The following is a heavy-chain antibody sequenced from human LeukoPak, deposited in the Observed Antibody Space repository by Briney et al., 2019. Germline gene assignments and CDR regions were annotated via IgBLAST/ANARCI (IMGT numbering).Heavy chain of an antibody. J-gene: IGHJ6*03. D-gene: IGHD6-6*01. V-gene: IGHV1-18*01. CDR1: GHPFTRYG. CDR3: ARVAAHPKYYYYMDV. CDR2: ISAYNGNT. Sequence: ASVKVSCKASGHPFTRYGISWVRQAPGQGLEWMGWISAYNGNTNYAQKLQGRVTMTTDTSTSTAYMELRSLRSDDTAVYYCARVAAHPKYYYYMDVWGKGTTVTVSS.